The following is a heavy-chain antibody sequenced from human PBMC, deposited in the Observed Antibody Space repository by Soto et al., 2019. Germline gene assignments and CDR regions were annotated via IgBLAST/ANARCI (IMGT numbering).Heavy chain of an antibody. D-gene: IGHD2-2*01. V-gene: IGHV3-73*01. Sequence: GGSLRLSCAASGFTFSGSAMQWVRQASGKGLEWVGRIRTEPYSYAAAYAASVKGRFTIFRDDSKNTAYLQMNSLKTEDTAVYYCTRPYCSSTSCYGWFDPWGQGTLVTVSS. CDR2: IRTEPYSYAA. CDR1: GFTFSGSA. J-gene: IGHJ5*02. CDR3: TRPYCSSTSCYGWFDP.